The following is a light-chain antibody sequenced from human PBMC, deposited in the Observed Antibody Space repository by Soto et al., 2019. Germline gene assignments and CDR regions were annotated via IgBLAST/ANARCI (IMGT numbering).Light chain of an antibody. CDR2: EVF. CDR3: SSYTTNNAHV. V-gene: IGLV2-14*01. J-gene: IGLJ2*01. Sequence: QSALTQPASVSASPGQSISLSCTGTSNDVGAFDYVSWYQQHPGKAPKLIIFEVFNRPSGVSTRFSGSKSGSTASLTISGLQAVDEADYFCSSYTTNNAHVFGGGTKLTVL. CDR1: SNDVGAFDY.